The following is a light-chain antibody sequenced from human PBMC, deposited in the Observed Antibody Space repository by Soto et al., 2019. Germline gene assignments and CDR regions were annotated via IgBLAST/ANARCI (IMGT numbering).Light chain of an antibody. CDR3: QQSDNLPLP. Sequence: IQMTQTLSTLCASVGDSVAITCRANQSISSWLAWYQQKPGKAPKLLIYDASSLESGVPSRFSGSGSGTDFTFTISSLQPEDIATYYCQQSDNLPLPFGGVTKVDIK. CDR2: DAS. CDR1: QSISSW. V-gene: IGKV1-5*01. J-gene: IGKJ4*01.